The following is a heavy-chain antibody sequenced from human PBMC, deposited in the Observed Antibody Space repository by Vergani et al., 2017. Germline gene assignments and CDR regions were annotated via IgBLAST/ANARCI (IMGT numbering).Heavy chain of an antibody. V-gene: IGHV4-39*01. D-gene: IGHD3-3*02. J-gene: IGHJ6*03. Sequence: QLQLQESDPGLVKPSETLSLTCTVSGGSIRSTFYYWGWIRQPPGKGLEWIGTIYYSGSTYYNPSLKSRVTISVETSKNQFSLKLNSVTAADTAVYYCAGHKEHLVAGNYYYYYSMDVWGKGTTVTVSS. CDR1: GGSIRSTFYY. CDR3: AGHKEHLVAGNYYYYYSMDV. CDR2: IYYSGST.